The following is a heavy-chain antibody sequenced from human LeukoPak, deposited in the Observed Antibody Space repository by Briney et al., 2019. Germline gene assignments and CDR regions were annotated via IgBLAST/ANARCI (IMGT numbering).Heavy chain of an antibody. Sequence: GGSLRLSCAASGFTFSSYGMHWVRQAPGKGLEWVAVIWYDGSNKYYADSVKGRFTISRDNSKNTLYLQMNSLRAEDTAVYYCARDFLIGIAAAGPLDYWGQGTLVTVSS. D-gene: IGHD6-13*01. CDR1: GFTFSSYG. V-gene: IGHV3-33*01. CDR3: ARDFLIGIAAAGPLDY. CDR2: IWYDGSNK. J-gene: IGHJ4*02.